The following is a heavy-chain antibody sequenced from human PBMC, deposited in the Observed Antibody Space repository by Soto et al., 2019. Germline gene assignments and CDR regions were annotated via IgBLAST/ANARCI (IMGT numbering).Heavy chain of an antibody. D-gene: IGHD5-12*01. CDR1: GGSISSSSYY. CDR2: IYYSGST. V-gene: IGHV4-39*01. J-gene: IGHJ4*02. Sequence: SETLSLTCTVSGGSISSSSYYWGLIRQPPGKGLEWIGSIYYSGSTYYNPSLKSRVTISVDTSKNQFSLKLSSVTAADTAVYYCARHEGGYGVYYFDYWGQGTLVTVSS. CDR3: ARHEGGYGVYYFDY.